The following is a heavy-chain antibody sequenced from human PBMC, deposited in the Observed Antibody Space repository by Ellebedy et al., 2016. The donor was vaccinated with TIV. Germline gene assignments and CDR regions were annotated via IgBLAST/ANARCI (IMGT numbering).Heavy chain of an antibody. J-gene: IGHJ4*02. CDR1: GFTFSSYW. CDR3: AKTPTYDYGDYRGGPFDY. CDR2: INSDGSST. Sequence: GGSLRLSXAASGFTFSSYWMHWVRQAPEKGLVWVSRINSDGSSTNYADSVKGRFTISRDNAKNTLYLQMNSLRAEDTAVYYCAKTPTYDYGDYRGGPFDYWGQGTLVTVSS. V-gene: IGHV3-74*01. D-gene: IGHD4-17*01.